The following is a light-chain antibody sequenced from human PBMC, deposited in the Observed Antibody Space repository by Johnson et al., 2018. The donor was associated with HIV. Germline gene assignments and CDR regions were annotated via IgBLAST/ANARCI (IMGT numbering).Light chain of an antibody. V-gene: IGLV1-51*01. Sequence: QPVLTQPPSVSAAPGQKVTISCSGSSSNIGNNYVSWYQQLPGTAPKLLIYDNHKRHSGIPDRFSGSKSGTSATLVITGLQTGDEADYYCGTWDSSLSALFGTGTKVTVL. CDR2: DNH. J-gene: IGLJ1*01. CDR3: GTWDSSLSAL. CDR1: SSNIGNNY.